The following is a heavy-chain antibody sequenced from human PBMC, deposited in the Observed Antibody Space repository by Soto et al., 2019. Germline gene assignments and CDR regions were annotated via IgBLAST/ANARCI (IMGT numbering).Heavy chain of an antibody. J-gene: IGHJ4*02. Sequence: PSETLSLTCTVSGGSISSSSYYWGWIRQPPGKGLEWIGSIYYSGSTYYNPSLKSRFTISVDTSKNQFSLKLSSVTAADTAVYYCARHTPAISISDHWGQGTLVTVS. D-gene: IGHD2-15*01. CDR2: IYYSGST. CDR1: GGSISSSSYY. CDR3: ARHTPAISISDH. V-gene: IGHV4-39*01.